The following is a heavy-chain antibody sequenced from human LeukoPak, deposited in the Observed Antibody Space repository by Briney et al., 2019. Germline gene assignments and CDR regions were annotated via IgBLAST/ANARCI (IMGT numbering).Heavy chain of an antibody. CDR3: AREGDHYDSSGYADP. J-gene: IGHJ5*02. Sequence: SVKASCKASGYTFTSYGISWVRQAPGQGLEWMGWISAYNGNTTYAQKLQGRVTMTTDTSTSTAYMELRSLRSDDTAVYYCAREGDHYDSSGYADPWGQGTLVTVSS. CDR2: ISAYNGNT. CDR1: GYTFTSYG. V-gene: IGHV1-18*01. D-gene: IGHD3-22*01.